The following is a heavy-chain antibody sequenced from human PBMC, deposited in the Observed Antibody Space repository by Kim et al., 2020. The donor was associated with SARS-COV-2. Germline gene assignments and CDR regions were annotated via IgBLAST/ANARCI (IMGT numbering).Heavy chain of an antibody. D-gene: IGHD3-3*01. J-gene: IGHJ3*01. CDR2: IYYSGST. V-gene: IGHV4-39*01. CDR1: GGSISSSSYY. CDR3: ARHKGNTIFGAVIIDAF. Sequence: SQTLSLTCTVSGGSISSSSYYWGWIRQPPGKGLEWIRSIYYSGSTYYNPSLKSRVTISVDTSKNQFSLKLSSVTAADTAVYYRARHKGNTIFGAVIIDAF.